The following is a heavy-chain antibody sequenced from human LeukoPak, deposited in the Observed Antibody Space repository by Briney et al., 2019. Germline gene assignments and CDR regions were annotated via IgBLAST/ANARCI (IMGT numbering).Heavy chain of an antibody. D-gene: IGHD6-19*01. V-gene: IGHV3-33*01. CDR3: ARDFGSGWYNYYYYMDV. J-gene: IGHJ6*03. CDR1: GFTFSSYG. Sequence: GGSLRLSCAASGFTFSSYGMHWVRQAPGKGLEWVAVIWYDGSNKYYADSVKGRFTISRDNSKNTLYLQMSSLRAEDTAVYYCARDFGSGWYNYYYYMDVWGKGTTVTVSS. CDR2: IWYDGSNK.